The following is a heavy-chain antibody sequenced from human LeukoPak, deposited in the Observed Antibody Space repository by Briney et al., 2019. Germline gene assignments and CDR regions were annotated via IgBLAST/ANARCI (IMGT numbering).Heavy chain of an antibody. D-gene: IGHD2-15*01. CDR3: GRGTYYYMDV. Sequence: KPSETLSLTCTVSGGSISSSSYYWGWIRQPPGEGLEWIGSIYYSGSTYYNPSLKSRVTISVDTPKNQFSLKLSSVTAADTAVYYCGRGTYYYMDVWGKGTTVTVSS. J-gene: IGHJ6*03. V-gene: IGHV4-39*07. CDR1: GGSISSSSYY. CDR2: IYYSGST.